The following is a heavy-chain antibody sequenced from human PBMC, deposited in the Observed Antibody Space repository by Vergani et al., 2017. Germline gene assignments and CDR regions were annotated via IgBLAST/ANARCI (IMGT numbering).Heavy chain of an antibody. CDR1: GFTSSYYG. V-gene: IGHV3-30*03. CDR3: ATKSCGTPGCQIGDFRE. CDR2: ISYDGTQK. J-gene: IGHJ1*01. D-gene: IGHD1-1*01. Sequence: QVQLVESGGGVVQRGGSLRLSCVVSGFTSSYYGMHWVRQAPGKGLEWVAVISYDGTQKYYADSVKGRFTISRDNSKSTLYLQMNSLRTEDTAVYYCATKSCGTPGCQIGDFREWGQGTLVTVSS.